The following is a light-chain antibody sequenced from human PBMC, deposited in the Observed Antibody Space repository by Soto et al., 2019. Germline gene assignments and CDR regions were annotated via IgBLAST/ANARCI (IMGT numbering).Light chain of an antibody. V-gene: IGKV3-20*01. CDR1: QSLSSY. J-gene: IGKJ5*01. CDR3: QHYHGWPIT. Sequence: EIVLTQSPGTLSLSPGERATLSCRASQSLSSYLAWYQQKPGQAPRLLIYGASSRATGIPDRFSGSGSGTDFTLTISRLEPEDFAVYYCQHYHGWPITFGQGTRLEIK. CDR2: GAS.